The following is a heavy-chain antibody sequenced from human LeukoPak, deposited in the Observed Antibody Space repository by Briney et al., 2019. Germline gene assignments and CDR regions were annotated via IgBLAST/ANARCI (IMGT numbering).Heavy chain of an antibody. CDR1: GGSISSYY. Sequence: SETLSLTCTVSGGSISSYYWSWIRQPPGKGLEWIGYIYYSGSTNYNPSLKSRVTISVDTSKNQFSLKLSSVTAADTAVYYCTRGAQDAFDIWGQGTMVTVSS. CDR2: IYYSGST. V-gene: IGHV4-59*01. J-gene: IGHJ3*02. CDR3: TRGAQDAFDI.